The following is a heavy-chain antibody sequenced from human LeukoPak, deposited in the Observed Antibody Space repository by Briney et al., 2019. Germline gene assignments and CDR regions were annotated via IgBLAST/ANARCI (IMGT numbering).Heavy chain of an antibody. CDR3: ASLYYDILTGYYNPFDI. V-gene: IGHV4-39*01. Sequence: SETLSLTCTVPGGSISSSSYYWGWIRQPPGKGLEWIGSIYYSGNTYYNPSLKSRVTISVDTSKNQFSLKLSSVTAADTAVYYCASLYYDILTGYYNPFDIWGQGTMVTVSS. J-gene: IGHJ3*02. CDR2: IYYSGNT. CDR1: GGSISSSSYY. D-gene: IGHD3-9*01.